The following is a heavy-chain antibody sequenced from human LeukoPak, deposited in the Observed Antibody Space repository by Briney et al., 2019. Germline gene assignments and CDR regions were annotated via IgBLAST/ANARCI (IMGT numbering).Heavy chain of an antibody. J-gene: IGHJ3*02. Sequence: PGGSLRLSCAASGFIFSSYAMNWVRQAPGKGLEWISSISSSSSYIYYADSVKGRFTISRDNAKNSLYLQMNSLRAEDTAVYYCARNGYSSSAAAFDIWGQGTMVTVSS. V-gene: IGHV3-21*01. CDR2: ISSSSSYI. D-gene: IGHD6-13*01. CDR1: GFIFSSYA. CDR3: ARNGYSSSAAAFDI.